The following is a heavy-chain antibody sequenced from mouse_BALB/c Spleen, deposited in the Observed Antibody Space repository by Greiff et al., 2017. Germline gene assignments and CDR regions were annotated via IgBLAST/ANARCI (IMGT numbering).Heavy chain of an antibody. Sequence: VQLQQSGAELVRPGASVKLSCKASGFTFTNYDMHWVKQRPEQGLEWIGWIDPENGNTIYDPKFQGKATITADTSSITAYLQLSSLSSEDTAVYYCAKWDDYWGQGTTVTVSS. V-gene: IGHV14-1*02. CDR2: IDPENGNT. D-gene: IGHD4-1*01. CDR3: AKWDDY. J-gene: IGHJ2*01. CDR1: GFTFTNYD.